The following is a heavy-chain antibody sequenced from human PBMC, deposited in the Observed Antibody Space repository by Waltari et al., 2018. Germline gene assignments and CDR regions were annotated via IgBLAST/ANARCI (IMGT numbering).Heavy chain of an antibody. D-gene: IGHD4-17*01. CDR2: VDAEDGET. V-gene: IGHV1-69-2*01. J-gene: IGHJ5*02. CDR1: GSPFTDYY. CDR3: ATFNSGPTVRFDP. Sequence: EVQLVQSGAEVQKPGATVKISCKVSGSPFTDYYMHWVQKAPGKGLEWMGLVDAEDGETIYAEKFQGRVTITADTSTDTAYMELSSLRSEDTAVYYCATFNSGPTVRFDPWGQGTLVTVSS.